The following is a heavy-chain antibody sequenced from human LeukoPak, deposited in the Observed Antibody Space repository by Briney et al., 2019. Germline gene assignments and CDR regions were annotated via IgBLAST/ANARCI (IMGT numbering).Heavy chain of an antibody. CDR3: ARGYCSGGSCQIGFYYYGMDV. Sequence: GGSLRLSCAASGFTFSSYAMSWVRQAPGKGLEWVSGISGSGGSTYYAGSVKGRFTISRDNSKNTLYLQMNSLRAEDTAVYYCARGYCSGGSCQIGFYYYGMDVWGKGTTVTVSS. J-gene: IGHJ6*04. CDR2: ISGSGGST. CDR1: GFTFSSYA. D-gene: IGHD2-15*01. V-gene: IGHV3-23*01.